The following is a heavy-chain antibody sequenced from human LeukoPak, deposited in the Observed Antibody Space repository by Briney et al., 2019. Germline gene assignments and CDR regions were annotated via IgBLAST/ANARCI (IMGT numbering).Heavy chain of an antibody. CDR3: ARDQGGSRFGELSVADY. V-gene: IGHV1-18*01. D-gene: IGHD3-10*02. J-gene: IGHJ4*02. Sequence: GASVKVSCKASGYTFTSYGISWVRQAPGQGLEWMGWISAYNGNTNYAQKLQGRVTMTTDTSTSTAYMELRSLRSDDTAVYYCARDQGGSRFGELSVADYWGQGTLVTVSS. CDR1: GYTFTSYG. CDR2: ISAYNGNT.